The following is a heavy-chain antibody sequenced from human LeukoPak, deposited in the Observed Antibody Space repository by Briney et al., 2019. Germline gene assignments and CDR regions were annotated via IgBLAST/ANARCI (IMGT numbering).Heavy chain of an antibody. J-gene: IGHJ4*02. Sequence: PGGSLRLSCAASGFTFSSYGMHWVRQAPGKGLEWVAFIRYDGSNKYYADSVKGRFTISRDNSKNTLYLQMNSLRAEDTAVYYCARGRYSYGYMFDYWGQGTLVTVSS. V-gene: IGHV3-30*02. CDR1: GFTFSSYG. D-gene: IGHD5-18*01. CDR3: ARGRYSYGYMFDY. CDR2: IRYDGSNK.